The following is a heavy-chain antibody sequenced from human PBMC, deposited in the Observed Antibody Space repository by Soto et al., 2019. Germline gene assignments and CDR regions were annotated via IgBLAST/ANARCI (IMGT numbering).Heavy chain of an antibody. CDR3: ARPYSGGPNDPFDV. D-gene: IGHD1-26*01. Sequence: PAESLKISCKGSGYSFTNYWIGWVRQMPGKGLEWMGILYPGDSHAIYSPSFQGQVTMSADKSISTAYLQWSSLKASETAMYYCARPYSGGPNDPFDVWGQGTMVTVSS. V-gene: IGHV5-51*01. CDR1: GYSFTNYW. CDR2: LYPGDSHA. J-gene: IGHJ3*01.